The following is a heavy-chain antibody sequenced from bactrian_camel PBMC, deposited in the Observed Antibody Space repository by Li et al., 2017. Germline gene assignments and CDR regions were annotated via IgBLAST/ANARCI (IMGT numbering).Heavy chain of an antibody. D-gene: IGHD6*01. Sequence: HVQLVESGGGSVQAGRSLRLSCAPSGSIVSTMCMGWFRQIPIPRKEREGVAVIYTAGGGTHYADSVEGRFTISLDTAKNTLYLHLTTLKPEDTAMYYCAAKDGSWCHFTADFGYWGQGTQVTVS. CDR1: GSIVSTMC. CDR2: IYTAGGGT. CDR3: AAKDGSWCHFTADFGY. J-gene: IGHJ6*01. V-gene: IGHV3S54*01.